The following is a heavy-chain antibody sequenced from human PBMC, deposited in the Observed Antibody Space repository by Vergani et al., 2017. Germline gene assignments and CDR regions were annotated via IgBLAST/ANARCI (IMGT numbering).Heavy chain of an antibody. V-gene: IGHV1-46*03. CDR2: INPSGGNT. Sequence: QVQVVQSGAEVKKSGASVKVSCKTSGYTFSNYYMHWVRQAPGQGLEWMGIINPSGGNTNYTQKFQGRVTMTRDTSTSTVYMELSSLRSEDTAIYYCAGGEYGILTGYRYWGQGTLVTVSA. D-gene: IGHD3-9*01. J-gene: IGHJ4*02. CDR3: AGGEYGILTGYRY. CDR1: GYTFSNYY.